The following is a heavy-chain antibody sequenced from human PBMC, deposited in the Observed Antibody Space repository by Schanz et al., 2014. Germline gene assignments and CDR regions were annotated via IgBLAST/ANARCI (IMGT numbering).Heavy chain of an antibody. J-gene: IGHJ6*02. CDR3: ARLGVGDKAYYYYGTDV. V-gene: IGHV4-59*08. Sequence: QVQLQESGPGLVKPSETLSLTCTVSGVSIGGYYWSWIRQPPGKGLEWIGYIFFSGSTTYNPSFNSRVTIPVDMSKNQFPRTRSSVTAADTAVYYCARLGVGDKAYYYYGTDVWGQGTTVLVSS. D-gene: IGHD1-26*01. CDR2: IFFSGST. CDR1: GVSIGGYY.